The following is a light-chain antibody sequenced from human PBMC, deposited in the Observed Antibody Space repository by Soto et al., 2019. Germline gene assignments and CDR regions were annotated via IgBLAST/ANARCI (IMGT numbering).Light chain of an antibody. CDR2: ATS. J-gene: IGKJ5*01. V-gene: IGKV3-20*01. Sequence: EIVLTQSPGTLSVSPGEGATLSCRASQSVSSNCLVWYQQKPGQSPRLVIYATSRRATGIPDRFSGSGSGTDFTLTISRLEPEDFGLYYCHQYDITPRTFGQGTRLEIK. CDR3: HQYDITPRT. CDR1: QSVSSNC.